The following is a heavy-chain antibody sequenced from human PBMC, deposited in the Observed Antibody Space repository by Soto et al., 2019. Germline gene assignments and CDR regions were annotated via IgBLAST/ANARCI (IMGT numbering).Heavy chain of an antibody. V-gene: IGHV3-23*01. J-gene: IGHJ4*02. CDR2: ISGSGNT. CDR1: GFTFNNYA. Sequence: GGSLRLSCVASGFTFNNYAMSWVRQVPGKGLEWVSGISGSGNTYYADSVKGRFTISRDNSKNTLYLQMISLRTEDTAVYHCAISGGYDNTSPFDYWGQGTQVTVSS. D-gene: IGHD3-22*01. CDR3: AISGGYDNTSPFDY.